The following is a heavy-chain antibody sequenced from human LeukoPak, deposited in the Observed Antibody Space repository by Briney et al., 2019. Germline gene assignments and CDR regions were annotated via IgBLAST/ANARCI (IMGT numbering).Heavy chain of an antibody. D-gene: IGHD6-19*01. J-gene: IGHJ4*02. CDR2: IRSKAYGGTT. V-gene: IGHV3-49*03. CDR1: GFTFGDYA. CDR3: TIGGIAVAVDY. Sequence: GGSLRLSCTASGFTFGDYAMSWFRQAPGKGLEWVGFIRSKAYGGTTEYAASVKGRFTISRDDSKSIAYPQMNSLKTEDTAVYYCTIGGIAVAVDYWGQGTLVTVSS.